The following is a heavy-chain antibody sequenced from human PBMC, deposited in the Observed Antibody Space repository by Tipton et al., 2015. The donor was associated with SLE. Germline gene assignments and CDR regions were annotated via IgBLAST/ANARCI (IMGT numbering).Heavy chain of an antibody. CDR3: AREGNYYDSSGPIDYFDY. J-gene: IGHJ4*02. D-gene: IGHD3-22*01. CDR2: IYHSGST. V-gene: IGHV4-38-2*02. Sequence: TLSLTCAVSGYSISSGYYWGWIRQPPGKGLEWFGSIYHSGSTYYNPSLKSRVTISVDTSKNQFSLKLSSVTAADTAVYYCAREGNYYDSSGPIDYFDYWGQGTLVTVSS. CDR1: GYSISSGYY.